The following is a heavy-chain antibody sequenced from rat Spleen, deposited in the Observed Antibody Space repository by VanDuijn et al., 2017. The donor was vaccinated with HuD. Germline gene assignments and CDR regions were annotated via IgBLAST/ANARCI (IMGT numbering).Heavy chain of an antibody. CDR2: ISYEGTTN. V-gene: IGHV5-22*01. CDR1: GFTFNDYY. CDR3: VRQGYLRDWYFDF. Sequence: EVQLVESGGGLEQPGRSLKLSCAASGFTFNDYYMAWVRQAPKKGLEWVASISYEGTTNYYGDSVKGRFTISRDNGKNTLYLEMDSLGSEDMATYYCVRQGYLRDWYFDFWGPGTMVTVSS. J-gene: IGHJ1*01. D-gene: IGHD2-5*01.